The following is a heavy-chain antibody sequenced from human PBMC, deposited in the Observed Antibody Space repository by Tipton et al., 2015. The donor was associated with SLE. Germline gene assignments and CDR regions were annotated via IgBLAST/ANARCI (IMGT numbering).Heavy chain of an antibody. J-gene: IGHJ6*02. D-gene: IGHD6-13*01. CDR2: IYTSGNSDHST. CDR3: ARESRGAAVGMDV. Sequence: TLSLTCSVSGDSISGSYWNWIRQPAGKGLEWIGRIYTSGNSDHSTDYNPSLKSRVTLSVDTSTNQLSLKVSSVTAADTAMYYCARESRGAAVGMDVWGQGTTVTVSS. V-gene: IGHV4-4*07. CDR1: GDSISGSY.